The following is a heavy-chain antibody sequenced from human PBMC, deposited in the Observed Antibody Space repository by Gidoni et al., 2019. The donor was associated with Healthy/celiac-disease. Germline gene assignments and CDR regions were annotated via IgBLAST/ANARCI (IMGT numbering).Heavy chain of an antibody. CDR1: GFTFSSYE. CDR3: ARDWFGESKFDY. Sequence: EVQLVESGGGSVQPGGSLRLSCAASGFTFSSYERSWVRQAPGKGLELVSDISSSGSTIYYADSVKGRFTISRDNDKNSLYLQMNSLRAEDTAGYYCARDWFGESKFDYWGQGTLVTVSS. J-gene: IGHJ4*02. CDR2: ISSSGSTI. D-gene: IGHD3-10*01. V-gene: IGHV3-48*03.